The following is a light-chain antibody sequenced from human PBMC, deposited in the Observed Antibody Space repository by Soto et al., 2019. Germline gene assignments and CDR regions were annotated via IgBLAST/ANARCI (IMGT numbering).Light chain of an antibody. CDR2: SAS. CDR1: QDITKY. CDR3: QQVERTPRT. Sequence: DIQLTQSPSFLSASIGDRVSLSCRASQDITKYLAWFRQKPGRAPKLLIYSASTLHVGVPARFSGGGSGKEFTLTINSLQAEDCATYYGQQVERTPRTVGGGTKVEIK. V-gene: IGKV1-9*01. J-gene: IGKJ4*01.